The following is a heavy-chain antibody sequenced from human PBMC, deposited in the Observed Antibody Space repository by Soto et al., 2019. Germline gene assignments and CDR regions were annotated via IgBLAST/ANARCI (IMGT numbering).Heavy chain of an antibody. V-gene: IGHV4-59*10. Sequence: WIWIRQPVGKGLEWIGHKFPTGSSTYSPSLESRVTIGLDKSKNQVSLTLTSVTAADSGIYYCATLYSSFSYAGMDAWGQGTAVSVSS. CDR2: KFPTGSS. CDR3: ATLYSSFSYAGMDA. D-gene: IGHD6-13*01. J-gene: IGHJ6*02.